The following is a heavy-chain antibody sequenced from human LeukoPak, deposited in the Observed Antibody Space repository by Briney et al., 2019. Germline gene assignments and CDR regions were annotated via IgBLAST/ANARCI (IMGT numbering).Heavy chain of an antibody. CDR1: GFTFSDYY. Sequence: GGSLRLSCAASGFTFSDYYMSWIRQAPGKGLEWLSYIRSSGSTIYYADSVKGRFTISRDNAKNSLYLQMNSLRAEDTAVYYCASPLTHYYGSGSQLDYWGQGTLVTVSS. CDR3: ASPLTHYYGSGSQLDY. CDR2: IRSSGSTI. J-gene: IGHJ4*02. V-gene: IGHV3-11*04. D-gene: IGHD3-10*01.